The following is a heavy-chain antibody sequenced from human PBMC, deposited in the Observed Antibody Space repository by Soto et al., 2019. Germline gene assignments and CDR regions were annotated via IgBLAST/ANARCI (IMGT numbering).Heavy chain of an antibody. V-gene: IGHV1-2*02. CDR3: ARGPGEYSSSSSCVDY. Sequence: QVQLVQSGAEVQKPGASVKVSCKASGYTFTGYYMHWVRQAPGQGLERMGWINPNRGGTNYAQKFQGRVTMTRDTSISTASMELSRLRSDDTAVYYCARGPGEYSSSSSCVDYWGQGTLVTVSS. CDR1: GYTFTGYY. D-gene: IGHD6-6*01. J-gene: IGHJ4*02. CDR2: INPNRGGT.